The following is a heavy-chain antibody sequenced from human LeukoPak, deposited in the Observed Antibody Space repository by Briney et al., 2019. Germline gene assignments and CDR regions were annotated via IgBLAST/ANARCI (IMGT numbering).Heavy chain of an antibody. J-gene: IGHJ4*02. CDR1: GFTFSNYA. D-gene: IGHD6-19*01. V-gene: IGHV3-11*01. CDR2: ISSSGSTI. CDR3: ARVPVRKWLTDY. Sequence: GGSLRLSCAASGFTFSNYAMSWVRQAPGKGLEWVSYISSSGSTIYYADSVKGRFTISRDNAKNSLYLQMNSLRAEDTAVYYCARVPVRKWLTDYWGQGTLVTVSS.